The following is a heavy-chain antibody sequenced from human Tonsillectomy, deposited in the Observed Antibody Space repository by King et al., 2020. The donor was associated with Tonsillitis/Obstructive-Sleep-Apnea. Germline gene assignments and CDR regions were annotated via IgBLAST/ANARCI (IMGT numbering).Heavy chain of an antibody. V-gene: IGHV3-48*02. D-gene: IGHD2-2*01. Sequence: VQLVQSGGGLVQPGGSLRLSCAASGFTFSSYSMNWVRQAPGKGLEWGSYISSSSSTIYYADSVKGRFTISRDNAKNSLYLPMNSLRDEDTAVYYCAREGVRCSSTRCFSPWGQGTLVTVSS. J-gene: IGHJ5*02. CDR2: ISSSSSTI. CDR3: AREGVRCSSTRCFSP. CDR1: GFTFSSYS.